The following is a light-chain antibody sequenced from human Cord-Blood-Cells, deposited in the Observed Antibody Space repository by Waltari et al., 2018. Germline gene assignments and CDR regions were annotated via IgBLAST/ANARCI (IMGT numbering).Light chain of an antibody. CDR1: QSVSSSY. CDR2: GAS. Sequence: EIVLTQSPGTLSLSPGERATLSCRASQSVSSSYLAWYQQKPGQAPRLLIYGASSRATGIPDRFSGRESGTDCTLTISRLGPEDFAVYYCQQYGSVPRPLGQGTKVEI. CDR3: QQYGSVPRP. V-gene: IGKV3-20*01. J-gene: IGKJ1*01.